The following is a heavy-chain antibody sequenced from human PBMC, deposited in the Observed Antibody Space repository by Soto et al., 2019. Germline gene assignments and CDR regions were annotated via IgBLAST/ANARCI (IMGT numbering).Heavy chain of an antibody. D-gene: IGHD3-3*01. CDR2: INHSGST. Sequence: SETLSLTCAVYGGSFSRYYWSWIRQPPGKGLEWIGEINHSGSTNYNPSLKSRVTISVDTSKNQFSLKLSSVTAADTAVYYCARSWYFVFWGGLPLLAPGGKETRVTVS. J-gene: IGHJ4*02. CDR1: GGSFSRYY. V-gene: IGHV4-34*01. CDR3: ARSWYFVFWGGLPLLAP.